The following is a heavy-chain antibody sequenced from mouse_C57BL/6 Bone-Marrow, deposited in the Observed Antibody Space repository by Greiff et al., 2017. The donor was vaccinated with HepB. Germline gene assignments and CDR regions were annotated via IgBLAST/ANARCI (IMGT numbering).Heavy chain of an antibody. J-gene: IGHJ3*01. CDR3: ASDYYHAWFAY. CDR1: GYTFTSYW. V-gene: IGHV1-64*01. D-gene: IGHD1-1*01. CDR2: IHPDSGST. Sequence: QVQLQQPGAELVKPGASVKLSCKASGYTFTSYWMPWVKQRPGQGLEWIGMIHPDSGSTNYNEKFKSKATLTVDKSTSTAYMQLSSLTSEDSAVYYSASDYYHAWFAYWGQGTLVTVSA.